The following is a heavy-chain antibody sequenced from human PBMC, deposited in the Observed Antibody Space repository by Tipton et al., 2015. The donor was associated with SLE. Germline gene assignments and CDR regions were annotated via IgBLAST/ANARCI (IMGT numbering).Heavy chain of an antibody. J-gene: IGHJ3*02. Sequence: TLSLTCTVSGGSINTYFWSWVRQPPGKGLEWIGHIYYSGSTDYNPSLKSRVTISVDRSKSQFSLDLSSVTAADTAVYYCAIYKPRNDVFDIWGQGTCVTVSS. CDR2: IYYSGST. D-gene: IGHD1-1*01. CDR1: GGSINTYF. V-gene: IGHV4-59*01. CDR3: AIYKPRNDVFDI.